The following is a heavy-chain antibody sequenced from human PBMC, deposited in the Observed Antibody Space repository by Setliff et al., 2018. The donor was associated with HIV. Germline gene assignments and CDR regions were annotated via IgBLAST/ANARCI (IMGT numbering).Heavy chain of an antibody. Sequence: KPSETLSLTCTVSGGSIRNIDYYWGWIRQPPGKGLEWIGTVYYSGSTYYNNSVKGRVTISLDTSKNQFSLRLTSLTAADTAIYYCARSTVGAGASFPWGRGILVTVSS. D-gene: IGHD1-26*01. CDR3: ARSTVGAGASFP. CDR1: GGSIRNIDYY. J-gene: IGHJ5*02. CDR2: VYYSGST. V-gene: IGHV4-39*07.